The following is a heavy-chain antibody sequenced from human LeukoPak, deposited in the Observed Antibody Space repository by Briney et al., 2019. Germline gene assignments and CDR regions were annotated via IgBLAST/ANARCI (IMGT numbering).Heavy chain of an antibody. Sequence: SETLSLTCSVSNYSITSHYWGWIRQPPGKGLEWIANIHHSGSTNYNPSLKSRVTISVDKSKNQFSLKLSSVTAADTAVYYCARGIATPENYWGQGTLVTVSS. D-gene: IGHD2-21*01. CDR1: NYSITSHY. CDR3: ARGIATPENY. J-gene: IGHJ4*02. CDR2: IHHSGST. V-gene: IGHV4-38-2*02.